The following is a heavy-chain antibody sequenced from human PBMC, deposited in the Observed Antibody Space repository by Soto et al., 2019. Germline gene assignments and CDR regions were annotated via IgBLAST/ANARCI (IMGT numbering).Heavy chain of an antibody. CDR3: APQRLRFYWFDP. CDR1: GGSISSSSYY. V-gene: IGHV4-39*01. Sequence: SVTLSLTCTVSGGSISSSSYYWGWIRQPPGKGLEWIGSIYYSGSTYYNPSLKSRVTISVDTSKNQFSLKLSSVTAADTAVYYCAPQRLRFYWFDPWGQGTLVTVSS. CDR2: IYYSGST. D-gene: IGHD5-12*01. J-gene: IGHJ5*02.